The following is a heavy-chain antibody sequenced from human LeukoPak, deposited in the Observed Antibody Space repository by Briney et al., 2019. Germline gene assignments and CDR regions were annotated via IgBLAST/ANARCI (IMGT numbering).Heavy chain of an antibody. J-gene: IGHJ5*02. CDR1: GGSISSGDYY. Sequence: SETLSLTCTVSGGSISSGDYYWSWIRQPPGKGLEWIGYIYYSGSTYYNPSLKSRVTISVDTSKNQFSLKLSSVTAADTAVYYCAREESMVRGASWFDPWGQGTLVTVSP. D-gene: IGHD3-10*01. V-gene: IGHV4-30-4*08. CDR2: IYYSGST. CDR3: AREESMVRGASWFDP.